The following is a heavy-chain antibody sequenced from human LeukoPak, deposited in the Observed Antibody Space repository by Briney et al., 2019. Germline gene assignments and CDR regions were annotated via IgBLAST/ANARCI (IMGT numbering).Heavy chain of an antibody. Sequence: SETLSLTCTVSGGSISSYYWSWLRKPPGKGLEWIGYIYYSGSTNYNPSPKSRVTISVDTSKNQFSLKLSSVTAADTAVYYCARHGSEMTTVTTADYYGMDVWGQGTTVTVSS. CDR3: ARHGSEMTTVTTADYYGMDV. V-gene: IGHV4-59*08. J-gene: IGHJ6*02. CDR1: GGSISSYY. CDR2: IYYSGST. D-gene: IGHD4-17*01.